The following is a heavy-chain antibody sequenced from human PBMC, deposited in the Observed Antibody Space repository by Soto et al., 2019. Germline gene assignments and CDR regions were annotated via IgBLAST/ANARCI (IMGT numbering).Heavy chain of an antibody. D-gene: IGHD2-8*01. CDR3: TRDWWGEMLSTVESDAFDI. V-gene: IGHV3-49*03. CDR1: GFTFGDYA. J-gene: IGHJ3*02. CDR2: IRSKAYGGTT. Sequence: GGSLRLSCTASGFTFGDYAMSWFRQAPGKGLEWVGFIRSKAYGGTTEYAASVKGRFTISRDDSKSIAYLQMNSLKTEDTAVYYCTRDWWGEMLSTVESDAFDIWGQGTMVTVSS.